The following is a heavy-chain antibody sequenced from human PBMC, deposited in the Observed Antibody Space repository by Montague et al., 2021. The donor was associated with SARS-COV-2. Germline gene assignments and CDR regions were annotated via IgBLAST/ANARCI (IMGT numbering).Heavy chain of an antibody. CDR3: ARDTAYYDILTGYFPRDPYYYYYGMDV. D-gene: IGHD3-9*01. J-gene: IGHJ6*02. V-gene: IGHV3-30-3*01. CDR1: GFTFSSYA. Sequence: SRRLSWSASGFTFSSYAMHWVRQAPGKGLEWVAVISYDGSNKYYADSVKGRFTISRDNSKNTLYLQMNSLRAEDTAVYYCARDTAYYDILTGYFPRDPYYYYYGMDVWGQGTTVTVSS. CDR2: ISYDGSNK.